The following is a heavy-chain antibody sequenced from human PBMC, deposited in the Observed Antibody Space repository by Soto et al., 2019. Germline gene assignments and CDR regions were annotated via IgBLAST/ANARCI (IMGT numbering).Heavy chain of an antibody. CDR3: ARDPVVAALSGAFDI. Sequence: QVQLVESGGGVVQPGRSLRLSCAASGFTFSSYAMHWVRQAPGKGLEWVAVISYDGSNKYYADSVKGRFTISRDNSKNTVYLQMNSLRAEDTAVYYCARDPVVAALSGAFDIWGQGTMVTVSS. D-gene: IGHD2-15*01. CDR1: GFTFSSYA. V-gene: IGHV3-30-3*01. J-gene: IGHJ3*02. CDR2: ISYDGSNK.